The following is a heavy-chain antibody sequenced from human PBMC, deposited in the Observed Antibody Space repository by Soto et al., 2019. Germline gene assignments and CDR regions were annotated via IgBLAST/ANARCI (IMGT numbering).Heavy chain of an antibody. J-gene: IGHJ6*02. Sequence: SETLSLTCAVSGGSISSGGYSWSWIRQPPGKGLEWIGYIYHSGSTYYNPSLKSRVTISVDRSKNQFSLKLSSVTAADTAVYYCARDHGAAPYYYGMDVWGQGTTVTVSS. CDR1: GGSISSGGYS. CDR3: ARDHGAAPYYYGMDV. D-gene: IGHD4-17*01. CDR2: IYHSGST. V-gene: IGHV4-30-2*01.